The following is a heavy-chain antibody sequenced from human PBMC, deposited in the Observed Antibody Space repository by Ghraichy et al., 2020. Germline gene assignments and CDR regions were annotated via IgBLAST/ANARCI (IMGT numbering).Heavy chain of an antibody. Sequence: GGSLRLSCTVSGFTFSNAWMSWVRQAPGKGLEWVGRIKSKTDGGTTDYAAPVKGRFTISRDDSKNTVYLQMNSLKTEDTAVYYCTTDSSSWYSYYYGMDVWGQGTRVTVSS. V-gene: IGHV3-15*01. CDR3: TTDSSSWYSYYYGMDV. CDR2: IKSKTDGGTT. CDR1: GFTFSNAW. D-gene: IGHD6-13*01. J-gene: IGHJ6*02.